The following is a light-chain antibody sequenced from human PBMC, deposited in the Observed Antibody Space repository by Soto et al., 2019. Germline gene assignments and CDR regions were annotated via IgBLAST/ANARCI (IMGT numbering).Light chain of an antibody. CDR2: EVT. Sequence: QSVLTQPPSASGSPGQSLTISCTGTSSDVGGYNYVSWYQQRPGKAPKLVIYEVTKRPSGVPDRFSGAKSGSTASLTVSGLQADDEAEYYCASYAGTKLFVFGSGTKLNVL. CDR1: SSDVGGYNY. J-gene: IGLJ1*01. V-gene: IGLV2-8*01. CDR3: ASYAGTKLFV.